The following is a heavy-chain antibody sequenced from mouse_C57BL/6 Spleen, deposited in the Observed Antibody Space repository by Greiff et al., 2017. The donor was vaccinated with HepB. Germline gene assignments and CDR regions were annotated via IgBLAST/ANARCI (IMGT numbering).Heavy chain of an antibody. J-gene: IGHJ1*03. V-gene: IGHV1-81*01. D-gene: IGHD1-1*01. CDR2: IYPRSGNT. CDR3: ARPITTVVERYFDV. Sequence: QVQLKQSGAELARPGASVKLSCKASGYTFTSYGISWVKQRTGQGLEWIGEIYPRSGNTYYNEKFKGKATLTADKSSSTAYMELRSLTSEDSAVYFCARPITTVVERYFDVWGTGTTVTVSS. CDR1: GYTFTSYG.